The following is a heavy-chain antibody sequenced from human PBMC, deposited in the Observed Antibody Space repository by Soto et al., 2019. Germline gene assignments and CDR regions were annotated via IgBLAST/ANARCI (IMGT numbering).Heavy chain of an antibody. J-gene: IGHJ6*02. CDR3: ARPTVIPEIDYYYYYGMDV. D-gene: IGHD4-17*01. CDR2: IIPIFGTA. CDR1: GGTFSSYA. V-gene: IGHV1-69*01. Sequence: QVQLVQSGAEVKKPGSSVKVSCKASGGTFSSYAISWVRQAPGQELEWMGGIIPIFGTANYAQKFQGRVTITADESTSTAYMELSSLRSEDTAVYYCARPTVIPEIDYYYYYGMDVWGQGTTVTVSS.